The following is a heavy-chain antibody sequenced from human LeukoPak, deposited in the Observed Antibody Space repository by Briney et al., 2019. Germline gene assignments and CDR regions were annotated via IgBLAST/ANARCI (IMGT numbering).Heavy chain of an antibody. V-gene: IGHV1-8*01. CDR2: MNPNSGNT. CDR3: ARGGVTMVRRVFFPYYYYGMDV. J-gene: IGHJ6*02. D-gene: IGHD3-10*01. Sequence: ASVEVSCKASGYTFTSYDINWVRQATGQGLGWMGWMNPNSGNTGYAQKFQGRVTMTRNTSISTAYMELSSLRSEDTAVYYCARGGVTMVRRVFFPYYYYGMDVWGQGTTVTVSS. CDR1: GYTFTSYD.